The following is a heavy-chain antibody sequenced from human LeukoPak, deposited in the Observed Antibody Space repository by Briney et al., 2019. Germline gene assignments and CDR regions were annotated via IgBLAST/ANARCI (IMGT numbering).Heavy chain of an antibody. D-gene: IGHD3-10*01. J-gene: IGHJ3*02. V-gene: IGHV2-5*02. Sequence: ESGPTLVKPTQTLTLTCTFSGFSLSTSGVGVGWIRQPPGKALEWLALIYWDDDKRYSPSLKSRLTITKDTSKNQVVLTMTNMDPVDTATYYCATTTGWFGELLLVGWGAFDIWGQGTMVTVSS. CDR3: ATTTGWFGELLLVGWGAFDI. CDR2: IYWDDDK. CDR1: GFSLSTSGVG.